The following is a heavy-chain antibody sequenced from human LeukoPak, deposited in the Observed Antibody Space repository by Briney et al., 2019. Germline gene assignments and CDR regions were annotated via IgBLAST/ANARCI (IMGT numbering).Heavy chain of an antibody. CDR1: GGPFSGYY. J-gene: IGHJ4*02. V-gene: IGHV4-34*01. Sequence: SETLSLTCAVYGGPFSGYYWSWIRQPPGEGLEWIGEINHSGSTNYNPSLKSRVTISVDTSKNQFSLRLSSVTAADTAVYYCARGKSYYNAIDYWGQGTLVTVSS. D-gene: IGHD3-10*01. CDR2: INHSGST. CDR3: ARGKSYYNAIDY.